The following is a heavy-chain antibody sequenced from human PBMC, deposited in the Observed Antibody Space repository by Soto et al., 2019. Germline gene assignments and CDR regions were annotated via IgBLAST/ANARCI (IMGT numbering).Heavy chain of an antibody. Sequence: GGSLRLSCTASGFTFGDYAMSWVRQAPGKGLEWVGFIRSKAYGGTTEYAASVKGRFTISRDDSKSIAYLQMNSLKTEDTAVYYCTRDQGCSGGSCYSAYYYGMDVWGQGTTVTVSS. CDR1: GFTFGDYA. D-gene: IGHD2-15*01. CDR2: IRSKAYGGTT. CDR3: TRDQGCSGGSCYSAYYYGMDV. V-gene: IGHV3-49*04. J-gene: IGHJ6*02.